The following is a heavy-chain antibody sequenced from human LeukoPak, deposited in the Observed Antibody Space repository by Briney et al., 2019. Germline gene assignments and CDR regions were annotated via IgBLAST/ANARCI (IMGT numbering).Heavy chain of an antibody. CDR2: INPNSGGT. V-gene: IGHV1-2*04. D-gene: IGHD3-16*01. J-gene: IGHJ3*02. CDR1: GYTFTGYY. Sequence: GASVKVSCKASGYTFTGYYMHWVRQAPGQGLEWMGWINPNSGGTNYAQKFQGWVTMTRDTSISTAYMELSRLRSDDTAVYYCASAGGPSYEDDAFDIWGQGTMVTVSS. CDR3: ASAGGPSYEDDAFDI.